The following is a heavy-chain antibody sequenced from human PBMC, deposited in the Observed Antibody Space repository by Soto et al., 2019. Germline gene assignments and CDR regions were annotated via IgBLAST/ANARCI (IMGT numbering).Heavy chain of an antibody. D-gene: IGHD2-21*01. CDR2: IYYSGST. V-gene: IGHV4-61*01. CDR3: GSWPGVVVIAAPYYSNYGMAV. CDR1: GGSVSSGSYY. J-gene: IGHJ6*04. Sequence: SETLSLTCTVSGGSVSSGSYYWSWIRQPPGKGLEWIGYIYYSGSTNYNPSLKSRVTISVDTSKNQFSLKLTSVTAADTAVYYCGSWPGVVVIAAPYYSNYGMAVWGKGPTVTVSS.